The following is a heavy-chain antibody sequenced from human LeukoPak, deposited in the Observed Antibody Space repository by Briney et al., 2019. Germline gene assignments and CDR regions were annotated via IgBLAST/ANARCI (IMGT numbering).Heavy chain of an antibody. Sequence: SETLSLTCAVYGGSFSGYYWSWIRQSPGKGLEWIGEINQSGSTNHNPFLKSRVTISVDTSKNQFSLKVSSVTAADTAVYYCARGYGSGFAYWGQGTLVTVSS. V-gene: IGHV4-34*01. CDR3: ARGYGSGFAY. D-gene: IGHD3-10*01. CDR1: GGSFSGYY. CDR2: INQSGST. J-gene: IGHJ4*02.